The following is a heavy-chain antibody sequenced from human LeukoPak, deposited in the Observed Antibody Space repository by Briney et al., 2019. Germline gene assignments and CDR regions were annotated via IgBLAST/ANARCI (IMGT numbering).Heavy chain of an antibody. CDR1: GGTFSSYA. V-gene: IGHV1-69*06. J-gene: IGHJ6*03. D-gene: IGHD1-1*01. CDR2: IIPIFGTA. CDR3: ARGPGRTGTTLYYYYMDV. Sequence: SVKVSCKASGGTFSSYAISWVRQAPGQGLEWMGGIIPIFGTANYAQKFQGRVTITADKSTSTAYMELSSLRSEDTAVYYCARGPGRTGTTLYYYYMDVWGKGTTVTVSS.